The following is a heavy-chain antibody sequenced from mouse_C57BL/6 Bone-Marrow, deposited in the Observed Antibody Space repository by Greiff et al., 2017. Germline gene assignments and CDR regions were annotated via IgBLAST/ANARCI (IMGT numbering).Heavy chain of an antibody. J-gene: IGHJ4*01. Sequence: EVQVVESGGGLVQPKGSLKLSCAASGFSFNTYAMNWVRQAPGKGLEWVARIRSKSNNYATYYADSVKDRFTISRDDSESMLYLQMNNLKTEDTAMYYCVRRGYYGNLYYAMDYWGQGTSVTVSS. CDR1: GFSFNTYA. V-gene: IGHV10-1*01. CDR3: VRRGYYGNLYYAMDY. CDR2: IRSKSNNYAT. D-gene: IGHD2-1*01.